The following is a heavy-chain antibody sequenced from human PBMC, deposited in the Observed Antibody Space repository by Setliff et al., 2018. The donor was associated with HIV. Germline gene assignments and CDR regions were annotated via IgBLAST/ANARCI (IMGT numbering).Heavy chain of an antibody. J-gene: IGHJ6*03. CDR2: IYYSGST. V-gene: IGHV4-39*01. Sequence: PSETLSLTCTVSGGSISSSTYYWGWIRQPPGKGLEWIGSIYYSGSTYYNPSLKSRVTISVDTSKNQFSLKRSSVTAADTAVYYCARGLVVVTDSDYDTNYYYYYYMDVWGKGTTVTVSS. CDR3: ARGLVVVTDSDYDTNYYYYYYMDV. CDR1: GGSISSSTYY. D-gene: IGHD5-12*01.